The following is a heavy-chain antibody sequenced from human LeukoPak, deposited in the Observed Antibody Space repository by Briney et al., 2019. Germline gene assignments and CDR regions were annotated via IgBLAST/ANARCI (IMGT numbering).Heavy chain of an antibody. V-gene: IGHV4-30-2*01. J-gene: IGHJ5*02. CDR3: ARVTLRDWLDP. Sequence: SETLSLTCAVSGGSISSGGYSWSWIRQPPGKGLEWIGYIYHSGSTYYNPSLKSRVTISVDRSKNQFSLKLSSVTAADTAVYYCARVTLRDWLDPWGQGTLVTVSS. CDR1: GGSISSGGYS. CDR2: IYHSGST.